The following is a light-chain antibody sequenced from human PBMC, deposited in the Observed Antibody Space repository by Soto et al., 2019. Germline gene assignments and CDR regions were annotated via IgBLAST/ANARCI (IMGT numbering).Light chain of an antibody. CDR3: QQHGSSPLIT. J-gene: IGKJ5*01. Sequence: EIVMTQASGTLSVSPGERATLSCSASQSVSSNLAWYQQKPGQAPSLLIYGASTRATSTPARFSGSGSGTDFTLTISRLEPEDFAVYYCQQHGSSPLITFGQGTRLEIK. V-gene: IGKV3-20*01. CDR2: GAS. CDR1: QSVSSN.